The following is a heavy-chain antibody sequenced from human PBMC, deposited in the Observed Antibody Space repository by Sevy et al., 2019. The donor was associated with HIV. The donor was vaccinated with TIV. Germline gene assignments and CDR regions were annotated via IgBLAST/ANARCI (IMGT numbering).Heavy chain of an antibody. Sequence: SQTLSLTCAISGDSVSSNSATWSWIRQSPSRGLEWLGRTYYRSKWYNDYEVNVKSRITINPDTSKNQFSLQLNSVTPEDTAVYYCERIEYGSTWYFDYWGQGTLVTVSS. CDR3: ERIEYGSTWYFDY. V-gene: IGHV6-1*01. CDR1: GDSVSSNSAT. J-gene: IGHJ4*02. CDR2: TYYRSKWYN. D-gene: IGHD6-13*01.